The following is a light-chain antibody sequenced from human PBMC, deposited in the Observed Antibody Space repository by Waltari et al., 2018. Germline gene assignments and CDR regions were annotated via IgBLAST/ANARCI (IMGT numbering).Light chain of an antibody. CDR2: RDI. CDR3: QSSDKNNSDWV. Sequence: DLTQPPSVSVSPGQTARLPCFGNALAQVYAHWFQQKPGQAPLLVIYRDIERPSGIPERFSGSSSGTTVTLTITGVQAEDEADYYCQSSDKNNSDWVFGGGTKLTVL. CDR1: ALAQVY. J-gene: IGLJ3*02. V-gene: IGLV3-25*03.